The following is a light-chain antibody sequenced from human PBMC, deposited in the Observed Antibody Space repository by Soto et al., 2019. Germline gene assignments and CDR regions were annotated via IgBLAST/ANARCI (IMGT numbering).Light chain of an antibody. CDR1: SXDVGGYTY. V-gene: IGLV2-11*01. CDR2: DVS. Sequence: QSALTQPRSVSGSPGQSVTISCTGTSXDVGGYTYVSWYQQHPGKAPKLMIYDVSKRPSGVPDRFSGSRSGNTASLTISGLQAEDEADYYCCSYAGSYSYVFGIGTKITV. CDR3: CSYAGSYSYV. J-gene: IGLJ1*01.